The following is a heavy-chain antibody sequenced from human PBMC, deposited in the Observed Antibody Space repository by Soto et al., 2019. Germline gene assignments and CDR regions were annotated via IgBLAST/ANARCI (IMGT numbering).Heavy chain of an antibody. CDR3: AREGVAPYYYYGMDV. V-gene: IGHV1-18*01. D-gene: IGHD5-12*01. Sequence: ASVKVSCKASGYTFTRSGISWVRQAPGQGPEWMGWISSYIGDTNYAQTFQGRVTMTTATSTSTAYMELRSLRSDDTAVYYCAREGVAPYYYYGMDVWGQGTPVTVSS. CDR1: GYTFTRSG. J-gene: IGHJ6*02. CDR2: ISSYIGDT.